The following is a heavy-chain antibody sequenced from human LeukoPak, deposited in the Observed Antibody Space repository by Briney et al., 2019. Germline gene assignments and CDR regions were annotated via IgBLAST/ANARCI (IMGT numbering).Heavy chain of an antibody. Sequence: GGSLRLSCAASGFTCGDYDMSWVRQAPGKGLEWVSYITSSSSTIYYADSVKGRFTISRDNAKNSLYLQMNILRDEDTAVYYCAIGPYGMDVWGQGTTVTVSS. V-gene: IGHV3-48*02. J-gene: IGHJ6*02. CDR2: ITSSSSTI. CDR1: GFTCGDYD. CDR3: AIGPYGMDV.